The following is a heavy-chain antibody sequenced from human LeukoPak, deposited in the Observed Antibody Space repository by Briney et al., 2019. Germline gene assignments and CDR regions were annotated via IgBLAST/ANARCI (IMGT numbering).Heavy chain of an antibody. J-gene: IGHJ4*02. D-gene: IGHD2-15*01. CDR2: MNPNSGNT. CDR3: ARGHVLASCSGGSCYSGRDY. CDR1: GYTFSNYD. Sequence: APVKVSCKASGYTFSNYDINWVRQAAGQGLEWMGWMNPNSGNTGYAQKFQGRVTMTRNTSISTAYMELSSLRSEDTAVYYCARGHVLASCSGGSCYSGRDYWGQGTLVTVPS. V-gene: IGHV1-8*01.